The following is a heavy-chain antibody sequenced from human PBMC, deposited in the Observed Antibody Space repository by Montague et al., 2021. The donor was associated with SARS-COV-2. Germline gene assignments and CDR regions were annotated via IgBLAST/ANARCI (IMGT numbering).Heavy chain of an antibody. Sequence: CAISGGSVSSNSATWNWVRQSPSGGLEWLGRTYYRSKWYNDYAVSVRGRVTINPDTSKNQFSLQLNSVTPEDTAIYYCTSGREGNYNVMDVWGQGTTVTVSS. J-gene: IGHJ6*02. V-gene: IGHV6-1*01. CDR2: TYYRSKWYN. CDR1: GGSVSSNSAT. D-gene: IGHD1-1*01. CDR3: TSGREGNYNVMDV.